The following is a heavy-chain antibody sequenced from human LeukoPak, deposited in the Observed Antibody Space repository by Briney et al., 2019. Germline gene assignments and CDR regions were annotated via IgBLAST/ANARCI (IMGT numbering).Heavy chain of an antibody. V-gene: IGHV1-2*02. CDR2: INPNSGGT. J-gene: IGHJ4*02. CDR1: GYTFTGYY. Sequence: GASVKVSCKASGYTFTGYYMHWVRQAPGQGLEWMGWINPNSGGTNYAQKFQGRVTMTRDTSISTAYMELSRLRSDDTAVYYCARDYQGYSSSQTFDYWGQGTLVTASS. D-gene: IGHD6-13*01. CDR3: ARDYQGYSSSQTFDY.